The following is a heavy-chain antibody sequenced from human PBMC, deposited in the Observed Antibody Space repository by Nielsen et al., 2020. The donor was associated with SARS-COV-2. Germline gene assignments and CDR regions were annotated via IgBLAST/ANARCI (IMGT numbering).Heavy chain of an antibody. CDR2: ISGSGDRT. CDR1: GFTFSNSA. J-gene: IGHJ4*02. CDR3: AKDFHGSVADFFGN. Sequence: GGSLRLSCTASGFTFSNSALSWVRQPPGKGLEWVSSISGSGDRTDYADPVKGRVIISRDNSKNTLHLQMNSLRAEDTALYFCAKDFHGSVADFFGNWGQGTLVTVSS. V-gene: IGHV3-23*01. D-gene: IGHD2-2*03.